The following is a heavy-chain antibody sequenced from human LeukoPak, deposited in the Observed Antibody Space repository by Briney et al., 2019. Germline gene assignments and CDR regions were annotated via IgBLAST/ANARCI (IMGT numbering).Heavy chain of an antibody. CDR3: AKAPTPTGFYMHF. CDR1: GFTFHQYA. Sequence: GGSVTLSCAASGFTFHQYAMHWVRQAPAKGVEWVSYISGDGSNTYYADFVKGRCNISRDNSNTSRYLQRNSLRTEHSALYYCAKAPTPTGFYMHFWGQGTLVTVSS. V-gene: IGHV3-43*02. CDR2: ISGDGSNT. J-gene: IGHJ4*02. D-gene: IGHD3-9*01.